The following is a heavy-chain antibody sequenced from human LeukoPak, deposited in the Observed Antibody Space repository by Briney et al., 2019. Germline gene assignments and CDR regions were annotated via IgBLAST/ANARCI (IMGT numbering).Heavy chain of an antibody. D-gene: IGHD3-10*01. V-gene: IGHV1-2*02. Sequence: GSSVKVSCKASGGTFSSYAISWVRQAPGQGLEWMGWINPNSGGTNYAQKFQGRVTMTRDTSISTAYMELSRLRSDDTAVYYCAREMVRGSRPFDYWGQGTLVTVSS. CDR1: GGTFSSYA. CDR3: AREMVRGSRPFDY. CDR2: INPNSGGT. J-gene: IGHJ4*02.